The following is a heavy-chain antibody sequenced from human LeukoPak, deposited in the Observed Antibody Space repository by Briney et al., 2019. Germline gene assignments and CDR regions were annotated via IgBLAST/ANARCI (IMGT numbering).Heavy chain of an antibody. Sequence: PSETLSLTCSVSGASISSGSNYWSWIRQPPGKGLEWIGYIYYSGYTNYNPSLKSRVTISVDTSKNQFSLKLSSVTAADTAVYYCARTTMVRGTYYMDVWGKGTTVTISS. CDR1: GASISSGSNY. D-gene: IGHD3-10*01. CDR2: IYYSGYT. CDR3: ARTTMVRGTYYMDV. V-gene: IGHV4-61*01. J-gene: IGHJ6*03.